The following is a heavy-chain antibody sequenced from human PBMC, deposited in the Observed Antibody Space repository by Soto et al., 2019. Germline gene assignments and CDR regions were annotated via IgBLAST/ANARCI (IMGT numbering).Heavy chain of an antibody. D-gene: IGHD3-3*01. J-gene: IGHJ5*02. CDR1: GGSISNYY. CDR3: ARVLFGRGNWFDP. Sequence: SETLSLTCTVSGGSISNYYWSWIRQPPGKGLEWIAYIYYSGSTNYNPSLKSRVTISVDTSKNQFSLKLSSVTAADTAVYYCARVLFGRGNWFDPWGQGTLVTVSS. CDR2: IYYSGST. V-gene: IGHV4-59*01.